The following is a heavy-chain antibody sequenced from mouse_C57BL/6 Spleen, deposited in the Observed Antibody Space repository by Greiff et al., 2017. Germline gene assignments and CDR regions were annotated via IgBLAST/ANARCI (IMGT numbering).Heavy chain of an antibody. CDR2: IYPGDGST. D-gene: IGHD3-3*01. CDR1: GYTFTSYD. V-gene: IGHV1-85*01. CDR3: AREGPYYAMDY. Sequence: QVQLQQSGPELVKPGASVKLSCKASGYTFTSYDINWVKQRPGQGLEWIGWIYPGDGSTKYNEKFKGKATLTVDKSSSTAYMELHSLTSEDSAVYFCAREGPYYAMDYWGQGTSVTVSS. J-gene: IGHJ4*01.